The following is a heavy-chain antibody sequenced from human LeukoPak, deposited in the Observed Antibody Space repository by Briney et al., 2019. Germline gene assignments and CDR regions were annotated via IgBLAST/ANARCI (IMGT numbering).Heavy chain of an antibody. CDR3: ARGPLTYDFWSGFGMDV. J-gene: IGHJ6*03. V-gene: IGHV4-30-2*01. CDR1: GGSISSGGYS. D-gene: IGHD3-3*01. Sequence: SETLSLTCAVSGGSISSGGYSWSWVRQPPGKGLEWIGYIYHSGSTYYNPSLKSRVTISVDRSKNQFSLKLSSVTVADTAVYYCARGPLTYDFWSGFGMDVWGKGTTVTVSS. CDR2: IYHSGST.